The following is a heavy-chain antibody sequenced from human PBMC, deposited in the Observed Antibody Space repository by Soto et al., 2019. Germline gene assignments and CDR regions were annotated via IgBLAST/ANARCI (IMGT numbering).Heavy chain of an antibody. D-gene: IGHD2-21*02. Sequence: CKGSGYIFSSYWIGWVRQVPGKGLEWMGNIYPGDSGTRYNPSFQGQVTMSIDKSINTAYLQWSSLRASDTAMYYCARPYGGNSPLFDYWGQGTLVTVSS. V-gene: IGHV5-51*01. CDR1: GYIFSSYW. J-gene: IGHJ4*01. CDR2: IYPGDSGT. CDR3: ARPYGGNSPLFDY.